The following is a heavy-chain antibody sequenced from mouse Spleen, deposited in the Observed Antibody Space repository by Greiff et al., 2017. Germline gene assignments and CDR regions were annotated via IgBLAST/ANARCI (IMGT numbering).Heavy chain of an antibody. Sequence: VQLKESGPELVKPGASVKIPCKASGYTFTDYNMDWVKQSHGKNLEWIGDINPNNGGTIYNQKFKGKATLTVDKSSSTTYMELRGLTSEETAVYYCARLTARATSLYYFDYWGQGTTLTVSS. V-gene: IGHV1-18*01. CDR2: INPNNGGT. J-gene: IGHJ2*01. D-gene: IGHD3-2*01. CDR3: ARLTARATSLYYFDY. CDR1: GYTFTDYN.